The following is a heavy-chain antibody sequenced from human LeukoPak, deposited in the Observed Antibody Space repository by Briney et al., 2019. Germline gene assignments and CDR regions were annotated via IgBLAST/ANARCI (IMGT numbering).Heavy chain of an antibody. J-gene: IGHJ3*02. Sequence: GGSLRPSCAASGFTFSSYAMHWVRQAPGKGLEYVSAISSNGGSTYYANSVKGRFTISRDNSKNTLYLQMGSLRAEDMAVYYCARYSGIAAAGRFAFDIWGQGTMVTVSS. CDR3: ARYSGIAAAGRFAFDI. D-gene: IGHD6-13*01. CDR1: GFTFSSYA. CDR2: ISSNGGST. V-gene: IGHV3-64*01.